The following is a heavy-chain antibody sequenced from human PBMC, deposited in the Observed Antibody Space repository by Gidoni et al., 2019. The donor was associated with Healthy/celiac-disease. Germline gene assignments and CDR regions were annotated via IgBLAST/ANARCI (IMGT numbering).Heavy chain of an antibody. CDR2: FDPEDSEA. CDR3: ATDYYDILTGYFTGCFDL. Sequence: QVQLVQSGAEVKKPGASVKVSCKVSGYTLTELSMHWVRQAPGKGLEWMGGFDPEDSEASDAQEFQGKVTMTEDTYTDTDYMELSSLRSEDTDVYYCATDYYDILTGYFTGCFDLWGRGTLVTVSS. J-gene: IGHJ2*01. CDR1: GYTLTELS. V-gene: IGHV1-24*01. D-gene: IGHD3-9*01.